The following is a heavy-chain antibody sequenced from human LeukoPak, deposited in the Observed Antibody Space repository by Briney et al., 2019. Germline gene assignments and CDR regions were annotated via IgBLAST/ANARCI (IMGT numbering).Heavy chain of an antibody. D-gene: IGHD1-26*01. CDR2: MWYDGSRE. J-gene: IGHJ4*02. CDR3: ARDLSFGSLDF. Sequence: GGSLRLSCAASGFILSTHGMHWVRQAPGKGLEGVAGMWYDGSREDYADSVKGRFTISRDMSKNTLNLQMNSLRVEDTAMFYCARDLSFGSLDFRGQGTLVTVSS. CDR1: GFILSTHG. V-gene: IGHV3-33*01.